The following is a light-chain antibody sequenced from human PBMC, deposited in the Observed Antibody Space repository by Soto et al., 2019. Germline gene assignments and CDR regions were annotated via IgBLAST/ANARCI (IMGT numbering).Light chain of an antibody. J-gene: IGKJ1*01. Sequence: DVVVTQSPLSLPVTPGEPASISCRSSQSLLHSNGYNYLDWYLQKPGQSPQLLIYLGSNRASGVPHRFSGSGSGTDFTLKISRVEAEDVGLYYCMQALQAPLTFGQGTKVEI. CDR3: MQALQAPLT. V-gene: IGKV2-28*01. CDR2: LGS. CDR1: QSLLHSNGYNY.